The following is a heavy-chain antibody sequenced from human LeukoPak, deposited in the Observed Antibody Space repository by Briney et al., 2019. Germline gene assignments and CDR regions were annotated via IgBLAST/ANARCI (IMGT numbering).Heavy chain of an antibody. CDR1: GFTFSSYW. D-gene: IGHD5-12*01. J-gene: IGHJ3*02. CDR3: ARSQYSGYGGYSYALDAFDI. V-gene: IGHV3-7*01. Sequence: GGSLRLSSAASGFTFSSYWMSWVRQAPGKGLEWVANIKQDGSEKDYVDSGKGRFTSARDNAKNSLYLQMNSLRAEDTAVYYCARSQYSGYGGYSYALDAFDIWGQGTMVTVSS. CDR2: IKQDGSEK.